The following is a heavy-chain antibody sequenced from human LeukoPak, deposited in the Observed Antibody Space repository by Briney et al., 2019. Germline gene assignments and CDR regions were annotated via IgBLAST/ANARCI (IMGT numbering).Heavy chain of an antibody. J-gene: IGHJ4*02. D-gene: IGHD3-3*01. CDR2: INHSGST. V-gene: IGHV4-34*01. CDR1: GGSFSGYY. CDR3: ASMSTYYDFWSGYSPLIFDY. Sequence: PSETLSLTCAVYGGSFSGYYWSWIRQHPGKGLEWIGEINHSGSTNYNPSLKSRVTISVDTSKNQFSLKLSSVTAADTAVYYCASMSTYYDFWSGYSPLIFDYWGQGTLVTVSS.